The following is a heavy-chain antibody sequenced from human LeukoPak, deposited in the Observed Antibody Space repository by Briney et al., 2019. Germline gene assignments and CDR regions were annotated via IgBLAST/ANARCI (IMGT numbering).Heavy chain of an antibody. V-gene: IGHV4-34*01. CDR2: ISDTGTT. D-gene: IGHD6-19*01. Sequence: SETLSLTCAVDGGSFSGNFWNWVRQPPGEGREWVGEISDTGTTNYNPSRKRRVTISEETSKNQFSLKLTSVTAADTAVYYCARGPQGIGSGWPGDWGQGTLITVSS. CDR3: ARGPQGIGSGWPGD. CDR1: GGSFSGNF. J-gene: IGHJ4*02.